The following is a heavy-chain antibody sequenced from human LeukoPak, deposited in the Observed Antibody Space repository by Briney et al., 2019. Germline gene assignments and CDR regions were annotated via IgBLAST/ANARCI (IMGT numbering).Heavy chain of an antibody. Sequence: SETLSLTCTVSGGSISSYYWSWIRQPPGKGLEWIGYIYYSGSTNYNPSLKSRVTISVDTSKNQFSLKLSSVTAADTAVYYCARAGQWLVPGGGYYYYGMDVWGQGTTVTVSS. CDR3: ARAGQWLVPGGGYYYYGMDV. CDR1: GGSISSYY. V-gene: IGHV4-59*01. J-gene: IGHJ6*02. D-gene: IGHD6-19*01. CDR2: IYYSGST.